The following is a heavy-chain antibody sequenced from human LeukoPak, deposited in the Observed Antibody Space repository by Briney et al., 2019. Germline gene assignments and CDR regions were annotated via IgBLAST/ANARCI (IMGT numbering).Heavy chain of an antibody. J-gene: IGHJ4*02. V-gene: IGHV3-7*01. CDR1: GFTFSNYL. Sequence: SGGSLRLSCAASGFTFSNYLMSWVRRAPGKGLEWVANIKQDGSETYYVDSVRGRFTISRDNAKKSLYLQMNSLRAEDTAVYYCARDFWGAYRVDYFDCWGQGTLVTVSS. D-gene: IGHD3-3*01. CDR3: ARDFWGAYRVDYFDC. CDR2: IKQDGSET.